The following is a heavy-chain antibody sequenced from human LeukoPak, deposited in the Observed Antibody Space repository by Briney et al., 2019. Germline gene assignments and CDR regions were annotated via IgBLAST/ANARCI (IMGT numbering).Heavy chain of an antibody. J-gene: IGHJ4*02. Sequence: SETLSLTCAVSGGSISSYYWSWIRQPPGKGLEWIGYTYYSGSTNYNPSLKSRVTISVDTSKNQFSLKLSSVTAADTAVYYCAREVGGSYYWSQGTLVTVSS. CDR1: GGSISSYY. D-gene: IGHD1-26*01. V-gene: IGHV4-59*01. CDR3: AREVGGSYY. CDR2: TYYSGST.